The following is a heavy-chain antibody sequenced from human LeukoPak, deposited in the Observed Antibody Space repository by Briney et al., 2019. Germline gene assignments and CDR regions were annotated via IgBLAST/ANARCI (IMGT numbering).Heavy chain of an antibody. CDR2: ISSNGGST. V-gene: IGHV3-64*01. CDR1: GSTFSSYA. CDR3: ARGAENVDY. Sequence: PGGSLRLSCAASGSTFSSYAMHWVRQAPGKGLEYVSAISSNGGSTYYANSVKGRFTISRDNSKNTLYLQMGSLRAEDMAVYYCARGAENVDYWGQGTLVTVSS. J-gene: IGHJ4*02.